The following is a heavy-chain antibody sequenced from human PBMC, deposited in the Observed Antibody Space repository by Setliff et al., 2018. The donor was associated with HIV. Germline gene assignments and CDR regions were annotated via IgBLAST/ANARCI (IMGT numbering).Heavy chain of an antibody. J-gene: IGHJ3*02. CDR2: IYYSGST. V-gene: IGHV4-59*08. CDR1: GGSINTYY. Sequence: ETLSLTCTVSGGSINTYYWSWIRQPPGKGLEWIGYIYYSGSTNYNPSLKSRVTIPVDTSKNQFSLKLKSATAADTAVYYCARPSNYGSGSYGAFDIWGQGTMVTVSS. D-gene: IGHD3-10*01. CDR3: ARPSNYGSGSYGAFDI.